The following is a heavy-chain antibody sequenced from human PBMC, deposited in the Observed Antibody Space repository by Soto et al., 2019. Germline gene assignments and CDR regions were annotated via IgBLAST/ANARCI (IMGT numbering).Heavy chain of an antibody. CDR3: ARDPYYYDSSGHLTCLFDY. CDR2: ISSSSSYI. V-gene: IGHV3-21*01. CDR1: GFTFGSYS. J-gene: IGHJ4*02. D-gene: IGHD3-22*01. Sequence: GGSLRLSCAASGFTFGSYSMNWVRQAPGKGLEWVSSISSSSSYIYYADSVKGRFTISRDNAKNSLYLQMNSLRAEDTAVYYCARDPYYYDSSGHLTCLFDYWGQGTLVTASS.